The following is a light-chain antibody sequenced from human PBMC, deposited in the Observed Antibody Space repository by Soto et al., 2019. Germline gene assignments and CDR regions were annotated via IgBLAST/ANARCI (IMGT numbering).Light chain of an antibody. Sequence: DIQLTQSPSFLSASVGDRVTITCRASQGISSYLAWYQQKPGKAPKLLIYAASTLQSGVPSRFSGSGSGTEFTLTISSLQPVDFATYYCQQLNSYPLRYTFGQGTKLEIK. CDR3: QQLNSYPLRYT. CDR1: QGISSY. CDR2: AAS. V-gene: IGKV1-9*01. J-gene: IGKJ2*01.